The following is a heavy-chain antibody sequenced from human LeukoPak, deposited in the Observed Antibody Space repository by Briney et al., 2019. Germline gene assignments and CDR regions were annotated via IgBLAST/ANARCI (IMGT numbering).Heavy chain of an antibody. D-gene: IGHD4-23*01. CDR3: AKDLNNSPY. Sequence: QPGGSLRLSCAASGFTFSSYAMSWVRQAPGKGLEWVSGISGSGVSTYYADSVKGRFTISRDNSKNTVFLQLKGLRAEDTALYFCAKDLNNSPYWGQGTLVTVSS. CDR2: ISGSGVST. CDR1: GFTFSSYA. V-gene: IGHV3-23*01. J-gene: IGHJ4*02.